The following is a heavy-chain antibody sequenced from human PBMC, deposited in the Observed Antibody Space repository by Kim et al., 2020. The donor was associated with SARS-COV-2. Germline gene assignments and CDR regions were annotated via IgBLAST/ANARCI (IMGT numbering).Heavy chain of an antibody. Sequence: SETLSLTCTVSGGSISSGGYYWSWIRQHPGKGLEWIGYIYYSGSTYYNPSLKSRVTISVDTSKNQFSLKLSSVTAADTAVYYCARGLWFGELSAVWFDPWGQGTLVTVSS. D-gene: IGHD3-10*01. J-gene: IGHJ5*02. V-gene: IGHV4-31*03. CDR2: IYYSGST. CDR3: ARGLWFGELSAVWFDP. CDR1: GGSISSGGYY.